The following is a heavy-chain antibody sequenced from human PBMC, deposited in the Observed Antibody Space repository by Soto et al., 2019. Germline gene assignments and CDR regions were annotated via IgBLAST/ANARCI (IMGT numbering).Heavy chain of an antibody. CDR3: ASSVIVVVPAAMGEDYSNYYYYRMDV. D-gene: IGHD2-2*01. J-gene: IGHJ6*02. Sequence: QVQLVQSGAEVKKPGSSVKVSCKASGGTFSSYAISWVRQAPGQGLEWMGGIIPIFGTANYAQKFQGRVKITADESTSTAYMELSSLRSEDTAGYYCASSVIVVVPAAMGEDYSNYYYYRMDVWGQGTTVTVSS. CDR1: GGTFSSYA. CDR2: IIPIFGTA. V-gene: IGHV1-69*01.